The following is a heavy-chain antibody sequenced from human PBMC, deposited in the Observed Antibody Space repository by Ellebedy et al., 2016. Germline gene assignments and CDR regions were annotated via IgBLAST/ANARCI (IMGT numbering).Heavy chain of an antibody. Sequence: GGSLRISCVASGFTFSSYSMNWVRQAPGKGLEWISYISSSSSTTYYADSVQGRFTISRDNAKNSLYLQMNSLRAEDTAVYYCARDFWGDMGYWGQGTLVTVSS. CDR2: ISSSSSTT. J-gene: IGHJ4*02. CDR3: ARDFWGDMGY. CDR1: GFTFSSYS. D-gene: IGHD2-15*01. V-gene: IGHV3-48*04.